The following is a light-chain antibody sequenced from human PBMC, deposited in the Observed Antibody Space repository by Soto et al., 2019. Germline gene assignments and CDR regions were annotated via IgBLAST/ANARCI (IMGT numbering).Light chain of an antibody. J-gene: IGKJ2*01. CDR1: QRISTY. CDR3: QQTYSTPYT. CDR2: GAT. Sequence: DIQMTQSPSSLSTSVRDRVTITCRASQRISTYLNWFQQKPGKAPKLLIYGATNLQSGVPPRFSGSGSGTDFTLTISSLQPEDFATYYCQQTYSTPYTFGQGTRLEIK. V-gene: IGKV1-39*01.